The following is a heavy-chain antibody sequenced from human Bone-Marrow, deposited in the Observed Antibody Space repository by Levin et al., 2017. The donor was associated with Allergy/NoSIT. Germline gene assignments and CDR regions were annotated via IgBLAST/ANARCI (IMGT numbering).Heavy chain of an antibody. CDR1: GFTFNAYA. D-gene: IGHD2/OR15-2a*01. J-gene: IGHJ6*02. V-gene: IGHV3-23*01. CDR3: AKGTTVYFYYNGMDA. Sequence: GESLKISCVASGFTFNAYAMNWVRRAPGQGLEWVSAMSGTTGSHYYADSVKGRFTISRDSSKNTLFLQMDSLRVEDTATYYCAKGTTVYFYYNGMDAWGQGTTVTVFS. CDR2: MSGTTGSH.